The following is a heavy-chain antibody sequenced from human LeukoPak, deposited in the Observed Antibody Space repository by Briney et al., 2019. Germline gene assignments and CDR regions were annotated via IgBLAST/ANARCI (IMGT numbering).Heavy chain of an antibody. V-gene: IGHV4-61*08. CDR1: GGSISSGDYY. J-gene: IGHJ3*02. CDR2: IYYSGST. Sequence: SETLSLTCTVSGGSISSGDYYWSWIRQPPGKGLEWIGYIYYSGSTNYNPSLKSRVTISVDTSKNQFSLKLSSVTAADTAVYYCARGDYYDSSGYYYSAFDIWGQGTMVTVSS. CDR3: ARGDYYDSSGYYYSAFDI. D-gene: IGHD3-22*01.